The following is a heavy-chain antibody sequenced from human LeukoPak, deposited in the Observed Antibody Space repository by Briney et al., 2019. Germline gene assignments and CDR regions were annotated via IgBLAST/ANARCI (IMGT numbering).Heavy chain of an antibody. J-gene: IGHJ5*02. CDR2: IYTSGST. V-gene: IGHV4-61*02. Sequence: SQTLSLTCTVSGGSISSGSYYWSWIRQPAGKGLEWIRRIYTSGSTNYNPSLKTRVTITVVTSTNQFSLKLSSVTAADTAVYYCARGSGSYSRSWGQGTLVTVSS. CDR1: GGSISSGSYY. CDR3: ARGSGSYSRS. D-gene: IGHD1-26*01.